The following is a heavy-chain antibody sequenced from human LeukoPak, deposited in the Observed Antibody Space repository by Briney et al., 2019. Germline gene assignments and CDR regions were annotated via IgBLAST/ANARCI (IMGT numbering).Heavy chain of an antibody. J-gene: IGHJ6*02. CDR1: GFTFSSYG. Sequence: GGSPRLSCAASGFTFSSYGMHWVRQAPGKGLEWVAVISYDGSNKYYADSVKGRFTISRDNSKNTLYLQMNSLRAEDTAVYYCARDLAAAGYYYYYGMDVWGQGTTVTVSS. CDR2: ISYDGSNK. D-gene: IGHD6-13*01. CDR3: ARDLAAAGYYYYYGMDV. V-gene: IGHV3-30*03.